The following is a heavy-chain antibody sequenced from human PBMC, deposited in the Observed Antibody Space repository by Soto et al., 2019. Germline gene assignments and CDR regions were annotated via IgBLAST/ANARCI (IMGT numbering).Heavy chain of an antibody. CDR3: VKGPRRHFMVRQSTIYYYYGMDV. V-gene: IGHV3-64D*08. Sequence: GGSLRLSCSASGFTFSSYAMHWVRQAPGKGLEYVSAISSNGGSTYYADSVKGRFTISRDNSKNTLYLQMSSLRAEDTAVYCCVKGPRRHFMVRQSTIYYYYGMDVWGQGTTVTVSS. D-gene: IGHD3-10*01. CDR2: ISSNGGST. J-gene: IGHJ6*02. CDR1: GFTFSSYA.